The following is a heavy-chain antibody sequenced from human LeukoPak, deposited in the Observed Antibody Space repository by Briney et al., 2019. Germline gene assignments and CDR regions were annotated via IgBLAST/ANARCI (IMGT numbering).Heavy chain of an antibody. V-gene: IGHV3-7*01. CDR2: IKPDGSEK. CDR3: AIKHDY. CDR1: GFTFSPYW. J-gene: IGHJ4*02. Sequence: GGSLRLSCTASGFTFSPYWMTWVRQAPGKGLEWVANIKPDGSEKYYVDSVKGRFTISRDNTKNSVYLQMDSLRAEDTAVYYCAIKHDYWGQGTLVTVSS.